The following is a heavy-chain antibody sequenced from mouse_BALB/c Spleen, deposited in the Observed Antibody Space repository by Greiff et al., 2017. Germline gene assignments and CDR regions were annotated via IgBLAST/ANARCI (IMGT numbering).Heavy chain of an antibody. CDR3: ARHRELGRNYFDY. V-gene: IGHV5-12-2*01. CDR1: GFTFSSYT. D-gene: IGHD4-1*01. J-gene: IGHJ2*01. Sequence: EVQLVESGGGLVQPGGSLKLSCAASGFTFSSYTMSWVRQTPEKRLEWVAYISNGGGSTYYPDTVKGRFTISRDNAKNTLYLQMSSLKSEDTAMYYCARHRELGRNYFDYWGQGTTLTVSS. CDR2: ISNGGGST.